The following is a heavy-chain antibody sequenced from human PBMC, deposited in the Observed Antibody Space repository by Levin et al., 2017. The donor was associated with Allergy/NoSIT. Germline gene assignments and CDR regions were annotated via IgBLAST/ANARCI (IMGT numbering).Heavy chain of an antibody. J-gene: IGHJ4*02. D-gene: IGHD2-2*01. CDR3: ARGVGCSSTSCYVGHFDY. V-gene: IGHV1-69*13. Sequence: SVKVSCKASGGTFSSYAISWVRQAPGQGLEWMGGIIPIFGTANYAQKFQGRVTITADESTSTAYMELSSLRSEDTAVYYCARGVGCSSTSCYVGHFDYWGQGTLVTVSS. CDR1: GGTFSSYA. CDR2: IIPIFGTA.